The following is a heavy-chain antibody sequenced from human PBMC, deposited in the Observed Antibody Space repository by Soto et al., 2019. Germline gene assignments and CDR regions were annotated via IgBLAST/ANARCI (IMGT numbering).Heavy chain of an antibody. V-gene: IGHV3-30*18. CDR3: AKSGTAKAVAGLGDYFDY. CDR2: ISYDGSNK. D-gene: IGHD6-19*01. J-gene: IGHJ4*02. CDR1: GFTFSSYV. Sequence: QVQLVESGGGVVQPGRSLRLSCAASGFTFSSYVMHWVRQAPGKGLEWVAVISYDGSNKYYADSVKGRFTISRDNSKNTLSLQMNSLRAEDTAVYYCAKSGTAKAVAGLGDYFDYWGQGTLVTVSS.